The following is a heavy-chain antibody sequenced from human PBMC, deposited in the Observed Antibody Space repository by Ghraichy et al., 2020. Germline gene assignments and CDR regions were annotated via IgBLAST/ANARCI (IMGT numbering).Heavy chain of an antibody. Sequence: ASVKVSCKVSGYTLTELSMHWVRQAPGKGLEWMGGFDPEDDETIYAQKFQGRVTMTEDTSTDTAYMELSSLRSEDTAVYYCATEIGAGSRWSRSFDYWGQGTLVTVSS. V-gene: IGHV1-24*01. D-gene: IGHD6-13*01. CDR1: GYTLTELS. CDR2: FDPEDDET. CDR3: ATEIGAGSRWSRSFDY. J-gene: IGHJ4*02.